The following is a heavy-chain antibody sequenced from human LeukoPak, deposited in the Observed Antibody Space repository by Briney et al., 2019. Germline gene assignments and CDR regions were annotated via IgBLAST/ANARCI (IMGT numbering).Heavy chain of an antibody. CDR3: TRSLTGTTFGDY. CDR1: GFSFSVST. CDR2: IRDKAESYAT. V-gene: IGHV3-73*01. D-gene: IGHD1-7*01. J-gene: IGHJ4*02. Sequence: PGGSLRLSCAASGFSFSVSTMHWVRQASGKGLEWVGRIRDKAESYATVYAASVKSRFTISRDDSQNTAYLQLNSLRSDDTAVYYCTRSLTGTTFGDYWGQGTLVTVSS.